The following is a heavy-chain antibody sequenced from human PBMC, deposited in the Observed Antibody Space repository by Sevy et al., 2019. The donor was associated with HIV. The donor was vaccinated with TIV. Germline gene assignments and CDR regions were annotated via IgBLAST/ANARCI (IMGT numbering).Heavy chain of an antibody. Sequence: ASVKVSCKASGGTFSSYAISWVRQAPGQGLEWMGGIIPIFGTANYAQKFQGRVTITADESTSAAYMELSSLRSEDTAVYYCARLVRGVITQYYYGIHVWGQGTPDTVSS. V-gene: IGHV1-69*13. CDR3: ARLVRGVITQYYYGIHV. CDR1: GGTFSSYA. J-gene: IGHJ6*02. D-gene: IGHD3-10*01. CDR2: IIPIFGTA.